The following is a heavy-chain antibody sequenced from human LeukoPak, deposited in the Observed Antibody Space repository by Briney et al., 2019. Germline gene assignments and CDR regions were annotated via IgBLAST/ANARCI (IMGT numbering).Heavy chain of an antibody. D-gene: IGHD1-26*01. J-gene: IGHJ4*02. V-gene: IGHV4-59*01. CDR3: ASGVGAATPSDY. Sequence: SATLSLTCTVSGGSISSYYWSWIRQPPGKGLEWIGYIYYSGSTNYNPSLKSRVTISVDTSKNQFSLKQSSVTAADTAVYYCASGVGAATPSDYWGQGTLVTVSS. CDR1: GGSISSYY. CDR2: IYYSGST.